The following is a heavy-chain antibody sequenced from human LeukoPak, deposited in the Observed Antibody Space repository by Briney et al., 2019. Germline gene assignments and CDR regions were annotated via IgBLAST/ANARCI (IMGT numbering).Heavy chain of an antibody. V-gene: IGHV4-59*01. Sequence: SETLSLTCTISGGSISSYYWNWIRQPPGKGLEWLGYIHYSGSTKYNPSLESRVTISLDTAKNQFSLRLSSLTAADTAVYYCARGEGQAVSAFDYWGQGMLVTVSS. CDR2: IHYSGST. D-gene: IGHD2-21*02. J-gene: IGHJ4*02. CDR1: GGSISSYY. CDR3: ARGEGQAVSAFDY.